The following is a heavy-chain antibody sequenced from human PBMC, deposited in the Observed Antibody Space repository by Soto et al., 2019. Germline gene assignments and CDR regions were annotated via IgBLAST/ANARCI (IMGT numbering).Heavy chain of an antibody. V-gene: IGHV1-18*04. CDR2: ISAYNGNT. CDR3: ARDLYYDSSGYYYVTYYFDY. CDR1: GYPFTSYG. D-gene: IGHD3-22*01. J-gene: IGHJ4*02. Sequence: AVSVKVSSKASGYPFTSYGISLVRQAPGQGLEWIGWISAYNGNTNYAQKLQARVTMTTDTSTSTAYMDLRSLRSDDTAVYYCARDLYYDSSGYYYVTYYFDYWGQGTLVTVSS.